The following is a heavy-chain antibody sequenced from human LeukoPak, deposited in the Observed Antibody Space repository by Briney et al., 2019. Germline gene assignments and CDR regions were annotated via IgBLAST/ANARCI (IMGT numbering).Heavy chain of an antibody. J-gene: IGHJ3*02. CDR2: INSDGSST. V-gene: IGHV3-74*01. CDR1: GFTFSSYW. D-gene: IGHD3-22*01. CDR3: ARGRAFYDSSGYLHVDAFDI. Sequence: GGSLRLSCAASGFTFSSYWMHWVRQAPGKGLVWVSRINSDGSSTSYADSVKGRFTISRDNAKNTLYLQMNSLRAEDTAVYYCARGRAFYDSSGYLHVDAFDIWGQGTMVTVSS.